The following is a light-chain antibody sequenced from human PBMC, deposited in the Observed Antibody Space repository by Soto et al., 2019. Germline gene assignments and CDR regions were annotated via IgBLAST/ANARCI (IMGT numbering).Light chain of an antibody. Sequence: DIVMTQSPATLSVAPGERVTFSCRASQSVSSSYLAWYQQKPGQAPRLLIYGASSRATGIPDRFSGSGSGTDFTLTISRLEPEDFAVYYCQQYGSRTWTFGQGTKVDIK. CDR2: GAS. V-gene: IGKV3-20*01. CDR3: QQYGSRTWT. J-gene: IGKJ1*01. CDR1: QSVSSSY.